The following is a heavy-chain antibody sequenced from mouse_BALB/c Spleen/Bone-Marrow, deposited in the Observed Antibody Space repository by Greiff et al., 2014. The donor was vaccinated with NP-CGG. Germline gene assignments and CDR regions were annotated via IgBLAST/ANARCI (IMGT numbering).Heavy chain of an antibody. Sequence: EVQLVESGGALVQPGGSRKLSCAASGFTFSDYGMAWVRQAPGKGPEWVAFISSLAYSIYYTDTVTGRFTISRENAKNTLYLEMSSLRSEDTAMYYCARETTRGAIDYWGQGTSVTVSS. CDR3: ARETTRGAIDY. D-gene: IGHD2-1*01. V-gene: IGHV5-15*02. CDR2: ISSLAYSI. CDR1: GFTFSDYG. J-gene: IGHJ4*01.